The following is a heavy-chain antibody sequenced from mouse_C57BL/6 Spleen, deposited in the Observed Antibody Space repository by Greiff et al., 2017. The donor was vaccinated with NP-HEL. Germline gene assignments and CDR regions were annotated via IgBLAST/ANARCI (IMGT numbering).Heavy chain of an antibody. CDR3: ARVYDYSYYFDY. Sequence: VQLKESGPGLVKPSQSLSLTCSVTGYSITSGYYWNWIRQFPGNNLEWLGYISYDGSNNSNPSLKNRISITRDTSKNQFFLKLNSVTTEDTATYYCARVYDYSYYFDYWGQGTTLTVSS. V-gene: IGHV3-6*01. CDR2: ISYDGSN. D-gene: IGHD2-4*01. J-gene: IGHJ2*01. CDR1: GYSITSGYY.